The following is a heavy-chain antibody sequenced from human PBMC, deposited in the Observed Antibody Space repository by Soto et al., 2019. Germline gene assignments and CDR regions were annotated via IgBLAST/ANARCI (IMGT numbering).Heavy chain of an antibody. CDR3: AKGGNIPDHYDYIWGSYQRPDYYYYMDV. CDR2: ISYDGSNK. CDR1: GFTFSSYG. V-gene: IGHV3-30*18. D-gene: IGHD3-16*02. J-gene: IGHJ6*03. Sequence: GGSLRLSCAASGFTFSSYGMHWVRQAPGKGLEWVAVISYDGSNKYYADSVKGRFTISRDNSKNTLYLQMNSLRAEDTAVYYCAKGGNIPDHYDYIWGSYQRPDYYYYMDVWGKGTTVTVSS.